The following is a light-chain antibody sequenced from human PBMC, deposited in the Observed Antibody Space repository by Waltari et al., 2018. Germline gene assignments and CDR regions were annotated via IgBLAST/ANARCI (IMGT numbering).Light chain of an antibody. V-gene: IGKV1-33*01. CDR3: QQYDNLIT. CDR1: QDISNY. Sequence: DIQMTQSPSSLSASVGDRVTITCQASQDISNYLNWYQQKPGKAPNLLIYGASNLEAGVPSRFSGSGSGTDFTFTISSLQPGDIATYYCQQYDNLITFGQGTRLESK. CDR2: GAS. J-gene: IGKJ5*01.